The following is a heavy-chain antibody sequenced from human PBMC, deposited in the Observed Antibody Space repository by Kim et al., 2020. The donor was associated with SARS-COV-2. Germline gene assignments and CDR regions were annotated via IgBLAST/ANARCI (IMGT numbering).Heavy chain of an antibody. CDR1: GGSISSGGYY. V-gene: IGHV4-31*03. CDR3: ARSRTTVTTHFDY. D-gene: IGHD4-4*01. Sequence: SETLSLTCTVSGGSISSGGYYWSWIRQHPGKGLEWIGYIYYSGSTYYNPSLKSRVTISVDTSKNQFSLKLSSVTAADTAVYYCARSRTTVTTHFDYWGQGTLVTVSS. J-gene: IGHJ4*02. CDR2: IYYSGST.